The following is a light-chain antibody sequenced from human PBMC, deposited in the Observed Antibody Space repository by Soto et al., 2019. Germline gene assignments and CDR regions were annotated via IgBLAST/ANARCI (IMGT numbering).Light chain of an antibody. CDR2: QES. Sequence: SYELTQPPSVSVSPGQTASITCSGDKLGDKYVCWYQQKPGQSPVLVIYQESKRPSGIPERFSGSSSGNTATLTISGTQAMDEADYYCQPWDSSTGHVFGTGTKLTVL. CDR3: QPWDSSTGHV. V-gene: IGLV3-1*01. J-gene: IGLJ1*01. CDR1: KLGDKY.